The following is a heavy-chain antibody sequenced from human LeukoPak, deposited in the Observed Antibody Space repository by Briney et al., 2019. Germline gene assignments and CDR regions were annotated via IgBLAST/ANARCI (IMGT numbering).Heavy chain of an antibody. CDR2: IYYSGST. CDR3: ARRWFYSFDY. J-gene: IGHJ6*04. CDR1: GGSISSSGYY. D-gene: IGHD3-9*01. V-gene: IGHV4-39*01. Sequence: PSETLSLTCTVSGGSISSSGYYWGWIRQPPGKGLEWIGSIYYSGSTYYNPSLKSRVTISVDTSKNQFSLKLSSVTAADTAVYYCARRWFYSFDYWGKGTTVTVSS.